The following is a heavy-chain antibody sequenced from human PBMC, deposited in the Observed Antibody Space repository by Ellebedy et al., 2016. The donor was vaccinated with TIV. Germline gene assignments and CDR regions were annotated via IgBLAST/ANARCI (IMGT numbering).Heavy chain of an antibody. Sequence: GGSLRLSXAASGFTFSSYGMHWVRQAPGKGLEWVAVISSDGSRRSYADSVRDRFTIYRDNSKNTLYVQMNSLRAEDTAVYYCAKPSDPNPGYSASWATYFDYWGQGTLVTVSS. CDR1: GFTFSSYG. CDR3: AKPSDPNPGYSASWATYFDY. J-gene: IGHJ4*02. V-gene: IGHV3-30*18. CDR2: ISSDGSRR. D-gene: IGHD6-13*01.